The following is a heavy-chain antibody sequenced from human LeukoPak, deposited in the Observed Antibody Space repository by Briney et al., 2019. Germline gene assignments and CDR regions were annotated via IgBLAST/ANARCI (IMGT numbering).Heavy chain of an antibody. CDR1: GFTFSSYA. Sequence: PGGSLRLSCAASGFTFSSYAMSWVRQAPGKGLEWVSAISGSGGYTYYADSVKGRFTISRDNSKNTLYLQMNSLRAEDTAVYYCAKTRAVRRQGFDYWGQGTLVTVSS. D-gene: IGHD4-17*01. V-gene: IGHV3-23*01. CDR2: ISGSGGYT. J-gene: IGHJ4*02. CDR3: AKTRAVRRQGFDY.